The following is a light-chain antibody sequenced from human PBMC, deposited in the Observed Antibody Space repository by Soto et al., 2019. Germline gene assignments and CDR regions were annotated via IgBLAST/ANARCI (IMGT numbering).Light chain of an antibody. CDR3: QPYDDLPFT. V-gene: IGKV1-33*01. Sequence: DIQMTQSPSSLSASVGDRVTITCQASQAIGNYLTWYQQKPGKAPKLLIYEASNLETGVPSRFSGSGSGTDFTVTINSLQPEDIATYYCQPYDDLPFTFGGGTKVEIK. CDR1: QAIGNY. J-gene: IGKJ4*01. CDR2: EAS.